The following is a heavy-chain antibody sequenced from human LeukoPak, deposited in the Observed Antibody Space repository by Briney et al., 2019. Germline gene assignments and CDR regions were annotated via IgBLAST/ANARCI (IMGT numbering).Heavy chain of an antibody. V-gene: IGHV3-23*01. CDR2: ISGAGGST. Sequence: PVGSLRLSCAASGFTFNNYAMSWVRQAPGKGLEWVSAISGAGGSTDYADSVKGRFTISRDNSKNTLYLQMNSLRAEDTAVYYCAKEGSRSHYNHLLEPNWFDPWGQGILVTVSS. CDR3: AKEGSRSHYNHLLEPNWFDP. D-gene: IGHD3-10*01. J-gene: IGHJ5*02. CDR1: GFTFNNYA.